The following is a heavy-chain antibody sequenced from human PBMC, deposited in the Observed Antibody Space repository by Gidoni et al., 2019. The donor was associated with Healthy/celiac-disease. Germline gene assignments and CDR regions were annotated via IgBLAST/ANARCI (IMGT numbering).Heavy chain of an antibody. D-gene: IGHD5-12*01. V-gene: IGHV3-66*02. CDR3: ARDGPYSGYDRSYWYFDL. Sequence: EVQLVESGGGLVQPGGSLRLSCAASGFTVSSNYMSWVRQAPGKGLEWVSVIYSGGSTYYADSVKGRFTISRDNSKNTLYLQMNSLRAEDTAVYYCARDGPYSGYDRSYWYFDLWGRGTLVTVSS. CDR2: IYSGGST. J-gene: IGHJ2*01. CDR1: GFTVSSNY.